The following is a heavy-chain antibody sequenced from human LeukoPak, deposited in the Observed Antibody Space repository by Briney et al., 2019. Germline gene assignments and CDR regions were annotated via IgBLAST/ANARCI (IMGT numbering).Heavy chain of an antibody. CDR3: ASFYPRDY. J-gene: IGHJ4*02. CDR2: INHSGST. V-gene: IGHV4-34*01. CDR1: GGSINYYY. Sequence: SETLSLTCTVSGGSINYYYWMWIRQPPGKGLEWIGEINHSGSTNYNPSLKSRVTISVDTSKNQFSLKLSSVTAADTAVYYCASFYPRDYWGQGTLVTVSS. D-gene: IGHD3-16*02.